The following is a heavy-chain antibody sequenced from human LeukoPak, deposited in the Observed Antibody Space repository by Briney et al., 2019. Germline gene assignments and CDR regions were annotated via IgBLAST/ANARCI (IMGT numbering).Heavy chain of an antibody. CDR2: FDPEDGET. CDR3: ATASNYEGYYYMDV. Sequence: GASVKVSCKVSGYTLTELSMHWVRQAPGKGLEWMGGFDPEDGETIYAQKFQGRVTMTEDTSTDTAYTELSSLRSEDTAVYYCATASNYEGYYYMDVWGKGTTVTVSS. CDR1: GYTLTELS. V-gene: IGHV1-24*01. J-gene: IGHJ6*03. D-gene: IGHD4-11*01.